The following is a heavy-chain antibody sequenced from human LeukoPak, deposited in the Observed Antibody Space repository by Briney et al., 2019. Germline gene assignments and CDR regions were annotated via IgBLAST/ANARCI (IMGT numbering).Heavy chain of an antibody. V-gene: IGHV3-30*03. J-gene: IGHJ4*02. Sequence: GRSLRLSCAASGFTFSSYGMHWVRQAPGKGLEWVAVISYDGSNKYYADSVKGRFTISRDNSKNTLYLQRHSLRGEHTAVYYCATGEVMGYWGQGSLVTDSS. D-gene: IGHD3-10*01. CDR3: ATGEVMGY. CDR1: GFTFSSYG. CDR2: ISYDGSNK.